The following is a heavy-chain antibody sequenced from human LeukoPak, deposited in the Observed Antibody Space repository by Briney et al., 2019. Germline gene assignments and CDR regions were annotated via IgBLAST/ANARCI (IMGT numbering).Heavy chain of an antibody. CDR3: ARVTYGSGSY. V-gene: IGHV3-23*01. D-gene: IGHD3-10*01. CDR2: ISGSGGST. Sequence: GGSLRLSCAASGFTFSSYAMSWVRQAPGKGLEWVSAISGSGGSTYYADSVKGRFTISRDNSKNTLYLQMNGLRAEDTAVYYRARVTYGSGSYWGQGTLVTVSS. J-gene: IGHJ4*02. CDR1: GFTFSSYA.